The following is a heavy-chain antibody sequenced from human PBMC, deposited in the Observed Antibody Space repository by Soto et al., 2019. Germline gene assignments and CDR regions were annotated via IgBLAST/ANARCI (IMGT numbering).Heavy chain of an antibody. CDR3: ARDRDYGGEGGFDP. CDR2: IKQDGSEK. V-gene: IGHV3-7*01. CDR1: GFTFSSYW. J-gene: IGHJ5*02. D-gene: IGHD4-17*01. Sequence: EVQLVESGGGLVQPGGSLRLSCAASGFTFSSYWMSWVRQAPGKGLEWVANIKQDGSEKYYVDSVKGRFTISRDNAKNSLYLQMNSLRAEDTAVYYCARDRDYGGEGGFDPWGQGTLVTVSS.